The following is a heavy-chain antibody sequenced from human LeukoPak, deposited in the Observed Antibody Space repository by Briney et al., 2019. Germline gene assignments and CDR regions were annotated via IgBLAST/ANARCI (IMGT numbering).Heavy chain of an antibody. CDR2: IIPILGIA. Sequence: SVKVSCKASGYTFTGYYMHWVRQAPGQGLEWMGRIIPILGIANYAQKFQGRVTITADKSTSTAYMELSSLRSEDTAVYYCARDIYGSGSSPFDYWGQGTLVTVSS. CDR3: ARDIYGSGSSPFDY. CDR1: GYTFTGYY. V-gene: IGHV1-69*04. D-gene: IGHD3-10*01. J-gene: IGHJ4*02.